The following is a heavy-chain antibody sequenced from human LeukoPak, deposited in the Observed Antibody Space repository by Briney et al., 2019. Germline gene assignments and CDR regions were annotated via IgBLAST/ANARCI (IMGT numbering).Heavy chain of an antibody. CDR3: ARDQITMLRGVTIKDYYYYYMDV. V-gene: IGHV3-48*03. D-gene: IGHD3-10*01. CDR1: GFTFSSYE. Sequence: AGGSLRLSCAASGFTFSSYEMNWVRQAPGKGLEWVSYISSSGSTIYYADSVKGRFTISRDNAKNSLYLQLNSLKAEDTAVYYCARDQITMLRGVTIKDYYYYYMDVWGKGTSVTVSS. J-gene: IGHJ6*03. CDR2: ISSSGSTI.